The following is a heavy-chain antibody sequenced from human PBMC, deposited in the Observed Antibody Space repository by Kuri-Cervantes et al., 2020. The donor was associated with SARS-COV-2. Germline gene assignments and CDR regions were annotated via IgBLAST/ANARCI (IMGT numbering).Heavy chain of an antibody. Sequence: GGSLRLSCAASGFTFSGYSMNWIRQAPGKGLEWVASIDSSSYYIYHADSVKSRLTISRDNAKTSLYLQMNSLKPEDTAVYYCAREEGGELGEAFDYWGQGALVTVSS. D-gene: IGHD7-27*01. CDR1: GFTFSGYS. J-gene: IGHJ4*02. CDR2: IDSSSYYI. V-gene: IGHV3-21*01. CDR3: AREEGGELGEAFDY.